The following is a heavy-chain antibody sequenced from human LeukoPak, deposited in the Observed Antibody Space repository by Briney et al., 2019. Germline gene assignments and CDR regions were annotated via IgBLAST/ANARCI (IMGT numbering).Heavy chain of an antibody. V-gene: IGHV3-23*01. CDR3: AKDLVSVAGLFDY. J-gene: IGHJ4*02. CDR2: ISSSGGST. Sequence: GGSLRLSCAASGFTFSSYAMSWVRQAPGKGLEWVSGISSSGGSTYYADSVKGRLTISRDNSKNTLYLQMNSLRAEDTAVYYCAKDLVSVAGLFDYWGQGTLVTVSS. D-gene: IGHD6-19*01. CDR1: GFTFSSYA.